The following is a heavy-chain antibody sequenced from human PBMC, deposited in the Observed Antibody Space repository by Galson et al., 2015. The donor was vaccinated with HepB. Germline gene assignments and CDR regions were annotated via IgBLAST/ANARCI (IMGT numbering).Heavy chain of an antibody. D-gene: IGHD5/OR15-5a*01. CDR1: GFTFTSYA. Sequence: SLRLSCATSGFTFTSYAMHWVRQAPGKGLDWVAVISFDGTKKYYADSVKGRFTISRDNSKNTLYLQMNSLRVEDSGVYYCARDVYWGDYYHYYGMDVWGQGTTVIVSS. J-gene: IGHJ6*02. V-gene: IGHV3-30-3*01. CDR2: ISFDGTKK. CDR3: ARDVYWGDYYHYYGMDV.